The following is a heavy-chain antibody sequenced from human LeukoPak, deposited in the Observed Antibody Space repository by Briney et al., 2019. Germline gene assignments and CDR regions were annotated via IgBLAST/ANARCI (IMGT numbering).Heavy chain of an antibody. D-gene: IGHD3-10*01. CDR1: GGSFSGYY. CDR2: IYYSGST. CDR3: ARTKRITVVRGVRYYYYMDV. V-gene: IGHV4-59*01. J-gene: IGHJ6*03. Sequence: SETLSLTCAVYGGSFSGYYWSWIRQPPGKGLEWIGYIYYSGSTNYSPSLKSRVTISVDTSRNQFSLRLNSVTAADTAVYYCARTKRITVVRGVRYYYYMDVWGKGTTVTVSS.